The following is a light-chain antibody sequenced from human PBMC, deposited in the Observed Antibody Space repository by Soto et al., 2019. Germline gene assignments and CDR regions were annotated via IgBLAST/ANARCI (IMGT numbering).Light chain of an antibody. Sequence: EIVLTQSPATLSLSPGERATLSCRASQSVSSYLAWYQQKPGQAPRLLIYDASNRATGIPARFSGSGSGTNFTLTISSLELEYFAVYYCQQRSKWPTWTFGQGTKVDIK. CDR3: QQRSKWPTWT. CDR1: QSVSSY. V-gene: IGKV3-11*01. J-gene: IGKJ1*01. CDR2: DAS.